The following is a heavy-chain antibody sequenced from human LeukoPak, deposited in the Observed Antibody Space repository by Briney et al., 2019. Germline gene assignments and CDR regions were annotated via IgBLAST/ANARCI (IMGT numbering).Heavy chain of an antibody. D-gene: IGHD3-16*01. CDR1: GGSISSYY. J-gene: IGHJ3*02. V-gene: IGHV4-4*07. Sequence: SETLSLTCTVSGGSISSYYWSWIRQPAGKGLEGIGRIYTSGSTNYNPSLKSRVTMSVDTSKNQFSLKLSSVTAADTAVYYCARAKNRYYDDAFHIWGQGTMVTVSS. CDR2: IYTSGST. CDR3: ARAKNRYYDDAFHI.